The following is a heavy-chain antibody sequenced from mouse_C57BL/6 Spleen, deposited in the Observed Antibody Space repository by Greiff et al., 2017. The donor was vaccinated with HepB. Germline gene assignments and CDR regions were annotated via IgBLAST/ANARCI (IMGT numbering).Heavy chain of an antibody. V-gene: IGHV5-17*01. CDR2: ISSGSSTI. Sequence: EVKLVESGGGLVKPGGSLKLSCAASGFTFSDYGMHWVRQAPEKGLEWVAYISSGSSTIYYADTVKGRFTISRDNAKNTLFLQMTSLRSEDTAMYYCERGYDGYLDYWGQGTTLTVPS. CDR1: GFTFSDYG. J-gene: IGHJ2*01. CDR3: ERGYDGYLDY. D-gene: IGHD2-3*01.